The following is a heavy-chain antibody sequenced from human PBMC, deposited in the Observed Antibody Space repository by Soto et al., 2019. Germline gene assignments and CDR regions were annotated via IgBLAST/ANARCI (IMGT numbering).Heavy chain of an antibody. D-gene: IGHD6-13*01. Sequence: EVQLVQCGAEVKKPGEYLKISCQGSGYMFTSFWIGWVRQMPGKGLEWVGISQPGHSNTRYSPSFQGHVTISADESNNPAYLHWSSLSASDTAMYYFAIHGYSSSWYPDHWGQGTLVTVSS. CDR3: AIHGYSSSWYPDH. V-gene: IGHV5-51*01. CDR2: SQPGHSNT. J-gene: IGHJ4*02. CDR1: GYMFTSFW.